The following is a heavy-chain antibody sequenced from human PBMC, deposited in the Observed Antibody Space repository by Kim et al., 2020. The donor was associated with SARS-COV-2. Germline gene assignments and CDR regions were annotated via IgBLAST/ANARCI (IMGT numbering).Heavy chain of an antibody. V-gene: IGHV4-31*03. CDR3: ARAVTTGNYGMDV. CDR2: IYYSGST. Sequence: SQTLSLTCTVSGGSISSGGYYWSWIRQHPGKGLEWIGYIYYSGSTYYNPSLKSRVTISVDTSKNQFSLKLSSVTAADTAVYYCARAVTTGNYGMDVWGQGTTVTVSS. CDR1: GGSISSGGYY. D-gene: IGHD4-17*01. J-gene: IGHJ6*02.